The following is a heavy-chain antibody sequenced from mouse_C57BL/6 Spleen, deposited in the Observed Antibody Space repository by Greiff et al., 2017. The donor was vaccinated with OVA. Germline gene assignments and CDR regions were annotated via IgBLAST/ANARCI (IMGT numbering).Heavy chain of an antibody. D-gene: IGHD3-2*02. V-gene: IGHV5-4*01. CDR2: ISDGGSYT. CDR1: GFTFSSYA. Sequence: EVKLVASGGGLVKPGGSLKLSCAASGFTFSSYAMSWVRQTPEKRLEWVATISDGGSYTYYPDNVKGRFTISRDNAKNNLYLQMSHLKSEDTAMYYCARDTDSSGYDYFDYWGQGTTLTVSS. J-gene: IGHJ2*01. CDR3: ARDTDSSGYDYFDY.